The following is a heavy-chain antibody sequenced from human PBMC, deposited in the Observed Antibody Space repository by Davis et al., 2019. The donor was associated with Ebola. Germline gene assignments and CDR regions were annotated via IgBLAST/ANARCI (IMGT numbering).Heavy chain of an antibody. V-gene: IGHV3-53*01. Sequence: EGSLRLSCAASGFSVSNSYMSWVRQAPGKGLEWVSVLYTDDNTYYADSVKGRFMISRDKSKNMLFLQMNSLRVDDTAVYYCARDPGYGSGILEFDPWGQGTLVTVSS. CDR2: LYTDDNT. J-gene: IGHJ5*02. D-gene: IGHD6-19*01. CDR1: GFSVSNSY. CDR3: ARDPGYGSGILEFDP.